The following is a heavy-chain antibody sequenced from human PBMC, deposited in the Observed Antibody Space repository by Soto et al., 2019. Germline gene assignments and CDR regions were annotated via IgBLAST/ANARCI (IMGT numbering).Heavy chain of an antibody. CDR2: ISASGGST. J-gene: IGHJ5*02. CDR3: AKGTSHESLNWFDP. CDR1: GFTFSSYA. V-gene: IGHV3-23*01. Sequence: GGSMRLSCTASGFTFSSYAMSWVRQAPGKGLEWVSAISASGGSTCHADSVKGRFTISRDNSKNTLYLQTNSLRVEDTAVYYCAKGTSHESLNWFDPWGQGTLVTVSS.